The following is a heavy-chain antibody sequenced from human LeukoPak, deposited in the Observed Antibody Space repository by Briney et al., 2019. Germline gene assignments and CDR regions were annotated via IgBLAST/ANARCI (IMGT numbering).Heavy chain of an antibody. CDR3: ARDGSSWYNWFDP. D-gene: IGHD6-13*01. CDR1: GFTFSSYW. J-gene: IGHJ5*02. CDR2: INSDGSST. Sequence: GGSLRLSCAASGFTFSSYWMHWVRQAPGKGLVWVSRINSDGSSTRYADSVKGRFTISRDNAKNTLYLQMYSLRAEDTAVYYCARDGSSWYNWFDPWGQGTLVTVSS. V-gene: IGHV3-74*01.